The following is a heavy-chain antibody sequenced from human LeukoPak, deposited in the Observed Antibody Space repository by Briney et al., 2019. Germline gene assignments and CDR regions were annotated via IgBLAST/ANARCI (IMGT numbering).Heavy chain of an antibody. Sequence: SDTLSLTCTVSGDSISSRTWGWIRLPPEKGLEWIGVILYSGSTQYSPALESRVTISVDTAKNQFSLKLTSVTAADTAVYHCVEYSTSSGWLDPWGQGTLVTVSS. J-gene: IGHJ5*02. CDR3: VEYSTSSGWLDP. CDR1: GDSISSRT. V-gene: IGHV4-39*01. D-gene: IGHD6-6*01. CDR2: ILYSGST.